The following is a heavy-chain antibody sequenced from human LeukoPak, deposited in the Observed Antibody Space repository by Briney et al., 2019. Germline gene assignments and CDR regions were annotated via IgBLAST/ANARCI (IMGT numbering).Heavy chain of an antibody. Sequence: PSETLSLTCTVSSGSISSYYWSWIRQPPGKGLEWIGYIYYSGSTNYNPSLKSRVTISVDTSKNQFSLKLSSVTAADTAVYYCARVPGYYDFWSGYYQGYYYGMDVWGQGTTVTVSS. V-gene: IGHV4-59*01. J-gene: IGHJ6*02. CDR1: SGSISSYY. CDR3: ARVPGYYDFWSGYYQGYYYGMDV. CDR2: IYYSGST. D-gene: IGHD3-3*01.